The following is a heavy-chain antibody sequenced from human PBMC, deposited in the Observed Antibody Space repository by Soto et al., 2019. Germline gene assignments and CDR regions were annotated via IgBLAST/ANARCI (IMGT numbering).Heavy chain of an antibody. CDR1: GFIFKDFA. D-gene: IGHD3-3*01. CDR2: ISSSDDIT. J-gene: IGHJ5*02. CDR3: TKGDSSGYFDPSSGYSTPDH. V-gene: IGHV3-23*01. Sequence: EVRLFESGGGLVEPGESLRLSCAASGFIFKDFAMSWVRQAPGKVLEWVSTISSSDDITYSADSVRGRFTISRDNSANTLFLQMSSLRGDDTATYYCTKGDSSGYFDPSSGYSTPDHWGQGTLVTVSS.